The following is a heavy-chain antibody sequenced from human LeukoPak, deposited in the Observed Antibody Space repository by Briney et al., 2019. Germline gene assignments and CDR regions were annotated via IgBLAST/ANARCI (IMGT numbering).Heavy chain of an antibody. J-gene: IGHJ4*02. CDR1: GFTFSSYG. CDR2: IRYDGSNK. CDR3: AKDFRGSYSLDY. D-gene: IGHD1-26*01. Sequence: HPGGSLRLSCAASGFTFSSYGMHWVRQAPGKGLEWVAFIRYDGSNKYYADSVKGRFTISRDNSKNTLYLLMNSLRAEDTAVYYCAKDFRGSYSLDYWGQGTLVTVSS. V-gene: IGHV3-30*02.